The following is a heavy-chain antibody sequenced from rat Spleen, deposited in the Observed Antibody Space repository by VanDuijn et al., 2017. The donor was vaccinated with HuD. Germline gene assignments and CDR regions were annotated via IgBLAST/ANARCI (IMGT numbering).Heavy chain of an antibody. J-gene: IGHJ3*01. D-gene: IGHD1-6*01. Sequence: EVQLVESGGGLVQPGRSMKLSCAASGFTFSSFAMAWVRQAPTKGLEWVASISYDGGNTYYRDSVKGRFTISRDNAKSSLYLQMDSLRSEDTSTYYCARHGVNYGSYNWFAYWGQGTLVTVSS. CDR2: ISYDGGNT. V-gene: IGHV5-25*01. CDR1: GFTFSSFA. CDR3: ARHGVNYGSYNWFAY.